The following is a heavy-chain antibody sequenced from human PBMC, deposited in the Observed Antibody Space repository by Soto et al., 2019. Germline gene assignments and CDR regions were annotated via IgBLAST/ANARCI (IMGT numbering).Heavy chain of an antibody. CDR2: IFGGGDYA. CDR3: AKYSGGPYCSYHMDN. V-gene: IGHV3-23*01. Sequence: EVQLLDSGGGLAQPGGSLRLSCAASGFTFSSFAMGWVRQAPGKGLEWVSVIFGGGDYAYYAESVKGRFTISRDNSKNPLYLQMNSLSAEDAALYYCAKYSGGPYCSYHMDNWGKGTTVTFSS. D-gene: IGHD6-19*01. CDR1: GFTFSSFA. J-gene: IGHJ6*03.